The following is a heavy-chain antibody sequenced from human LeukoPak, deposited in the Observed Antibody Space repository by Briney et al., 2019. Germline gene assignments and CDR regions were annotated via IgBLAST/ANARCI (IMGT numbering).Heavy chain of an antibody. Sequence: PSETLSLTCTVSGGSISSSSYYWGWIRQPPGKGLEWIGSIYYSGSTYYNPSLKSRVTISVDTSKNQFSLKLSSVTAADTAVYYCARGWSRELLKNWGQGTLVTVSS. CDR3: ARGWSRELLKN. J-gene: IGHJ4*02. V-gene: IGHV4-39*07. CDR2: IYYSGST. CDR1: GGSISSSSYY. D-gene: IGHD3-10*01.